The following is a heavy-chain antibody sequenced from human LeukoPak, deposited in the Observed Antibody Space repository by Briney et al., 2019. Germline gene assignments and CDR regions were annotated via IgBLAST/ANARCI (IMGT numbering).Heavy chain of an antibody. CDR2: ISYDGSNK. D-gene: IGHD1-26*01. Sequence: GGSLRLSCAASGFIFSNYVLQWVRQAPGKGLEWVSVISYDGSNKYYADSVKGRFTISRDNAKNSLYLQMNSLRAEDTAVYYCARDPTSSWETAFDIWGQGTMVTVSS. V-gene: IGHV3-30*04. J-gene: IGHJ3*02. CDR1: GFIFSNYV. CDR3: ARDPTSSWETAFDI.